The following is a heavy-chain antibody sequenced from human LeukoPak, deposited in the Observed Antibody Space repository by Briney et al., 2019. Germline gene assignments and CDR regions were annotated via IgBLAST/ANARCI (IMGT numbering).Heavy chain of an antibody. D-gene: IGHD1-1*01. V-gene: IGHV5-51*01. J-gene: IGHJ4*02. CDR3: ARHETGPYFDY. CDR1: GYSFTTYW. CDR2: IYPDDSDT. Sequence: GESLKISCKGSGYSFTTYWIGWVRQMPGKGLECMGIIYPDDSDTRYSPSFQGQVTISADKSISTAYLQWSSLKASDTAMYYCARHETGPYFDYWGQGTLVTVSS.